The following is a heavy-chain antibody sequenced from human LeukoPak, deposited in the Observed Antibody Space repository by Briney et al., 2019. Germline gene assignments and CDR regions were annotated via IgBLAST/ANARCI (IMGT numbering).Heavy chain of an antibody. D-gene: IGHD3-10*01. CDR1: GFTFSSYA. V-gene: IGHV3-30-3*01. CDR3: ARKSAYGGVDY. J-gene: IGHJ4*02. CDR2: ISYDGSNK. Sequence: GGSLRLSCAASGFTFSSYAMHWVRQAPGKGLEWVAVISYDGSNKYYADSVKGRFTISRDNSKNTLYLQMNSLRAEDTAVYYCARKSAYGGVDYWGQGTLVTVSS.